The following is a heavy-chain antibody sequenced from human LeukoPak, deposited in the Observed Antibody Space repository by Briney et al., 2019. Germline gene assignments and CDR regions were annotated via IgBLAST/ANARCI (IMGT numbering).Heavy chain of an antibody. D-gene: IGHD3-22*01. CDR1: GFTFSSYW. V-gene: IGHV3-7*01. J-gene: IGHJ4*02. CDR3: ARDRGERYYDSSGYSVDY. CDR2: IKQDGSEK. Sequence: GGSLRLSRAASGFTFSSYWRSWVRQAPGKGLEWVANIKQDGSEKYYVDSVKGRFTISRDNAKNSLYLQMNSLRAEGTAVYYCARDRGERYYDSSGYSVDYWGQGTLVTVSS.